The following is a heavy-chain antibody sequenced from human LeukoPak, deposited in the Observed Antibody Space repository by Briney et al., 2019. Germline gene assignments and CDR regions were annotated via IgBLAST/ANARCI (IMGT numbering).Heavy chain of an antibody. CDR3: ARESNRVRGVIGYFDC. D-gene: IGHD3-10*01. V-gene: IGHV4-61*02. CDR1: GGSISSGSYY. CDR2: IYTSGST. Sequence: SQTLSLTCTVSGGSISSGSYYWSWIRQPAGKGLEWIGRIYTSGSTNYNPSLKSRGTLSVDTSKNQFSLKLISVTAAATAVYYCARESNRVRGVIGYFDCWGQGTLVTVSS. J-gene: IGHJ4*02.